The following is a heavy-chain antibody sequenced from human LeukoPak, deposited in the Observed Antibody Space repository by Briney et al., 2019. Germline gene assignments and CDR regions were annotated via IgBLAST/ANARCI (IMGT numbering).Heavy chain of an antibody. V-gene: IGHV3-21*01. J-gene: IGHJ4*02. CDR1: GFTLSSYN. CDR3: ARQYCGRSSCYFDY. CDR2: ISSSSYI. D-gene: IGHD2-21*01. Sequence: KPGGSLRLSYAAAGFTLSSYNMKWVRQAPGKGLEWVSFISSSSYIHYADSVKGRFAISRDNAKNSLYLQMNSVRAEDTAVYYCARQYCGRSSCYFDYWGQGTLVTVSS.